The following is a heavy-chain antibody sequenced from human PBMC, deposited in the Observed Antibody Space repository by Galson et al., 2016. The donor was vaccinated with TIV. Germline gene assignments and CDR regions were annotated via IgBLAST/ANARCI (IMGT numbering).Heavy chain of an antibody. CDR2: ISGRSSSM. J-gene: IGHJ4*02. D-gene: IGHD4-11*01. CDR1: GFTFITYS. V-gene: IGHV3-48*02. Sequence: SLRLSCAASGFTFITYSMNWVRQAPGKGLEWVSYISGRSSSMYYADSVKGRFTISRENAKNSLYLQMNSLRDDDTAVYYCARTPGDYSNYQPIDFWGRGTLVTVSA. CDR3: ARTPGDYSNYQPIDF.